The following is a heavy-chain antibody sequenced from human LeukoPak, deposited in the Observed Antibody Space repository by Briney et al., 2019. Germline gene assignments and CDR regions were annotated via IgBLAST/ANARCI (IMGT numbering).Heavy chain of an antibody. Sequence: ASVTVSFKASGYTFTSYYMHWVRQAPGQRLEWMGIINASGGSTSYAQKFQGRVTMTRDMSTSTVYMELSSLRSEDTAVYYCARGLVVVGGAFDIWGQGTMVTVSS. D-gene: IGHD2-15*01. CDR3: ARGLVVVGGAFDI. CDR1: GYTFTSYY. J-gene: IGHJ3*02. CDR2: INASGGST. V-gene: IGHV1-46*01.